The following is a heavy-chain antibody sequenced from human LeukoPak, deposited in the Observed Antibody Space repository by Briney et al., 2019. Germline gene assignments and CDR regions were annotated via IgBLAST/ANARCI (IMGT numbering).Heavy chain of an antibody. J-gene: IGHJ4*02. CDR2: IYSGGST. Sequence: GGSLRLSCTASGFTFGDYTMSWVRQAPGKGLEWVSVIYSGGSTYYADSVKGRFTISRDNSKNTLYLQMNGLRAEDTAVYYCARDGAHDYGDYDFDYWGQGTLVTVSS. CDR1: GFTFGDYT. D-gene: IGHD4-17*01. V-gene: IGHV3-66*02. CDR3: ARDGAHDYGDYDFDY.